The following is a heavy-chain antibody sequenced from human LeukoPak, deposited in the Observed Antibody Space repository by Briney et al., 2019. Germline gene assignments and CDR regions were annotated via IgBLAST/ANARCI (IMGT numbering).Heavy chain of an antibody. D-gene: IGHD3-22*01. CDR2: IYYSGSA. Sequence: PSETLSLTCTVSGGSISRYYWSWIRQPPGKGLEWIGYIYYSGSANYNPSLKRRVTISVDTSKNQFSLKLSSVTAADTAVYYCARQYYYDSSGYFDYWGQGTLVTVSS. V-gene: IGHV4-59*08. CDR3: ARQYYYDSSGYFDY. CDR1: GGSISRYY. J-gene: IGHJ4*02.